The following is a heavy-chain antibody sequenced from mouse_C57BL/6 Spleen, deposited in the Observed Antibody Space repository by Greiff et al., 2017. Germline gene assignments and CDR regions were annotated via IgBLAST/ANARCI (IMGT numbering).Heavy chain of an antibody. CDR3: ASPYYCSSSYVWFDY. CDR1: GFTFSDYE. Sequence: VQLKESGGGLVRPGGSLTLSCAASGFTFSDYEMHWVRQAPEKGLEWVAYISSGSSTIDYADTLKGRFTIARDNAKNTLCLQMTGLRSEDTAMSYGASPYYCSSSYVWFDYWGQGTLLTVSA. V-gene: IGHV5-17*01. CDR2: ISSGSSTI. D-gene: IGHD1-1*01. J-gene: IGHJ3*01.